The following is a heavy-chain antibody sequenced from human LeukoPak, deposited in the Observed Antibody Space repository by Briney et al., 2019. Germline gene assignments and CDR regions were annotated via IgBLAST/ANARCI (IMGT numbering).Heavy chain of an antibody. D-gene: IGHD3-10*01. CDR2: INQDGTEK. J-gene: IGHJ4*02. CDR3: VKVAKYYYGSETYYFFEH. V-gene: IGHV3-7*01. Sequence: GGSLRLSCAASGFTLTRNHMNWVRQVPGKGLEWVANINQDGTEKYYVDSVKGRFTISRDNAKNSLYLQMNSLRVEDTAIYYCVKVAKYYYGSETYYFFEHWGQGTPVTASS. CDR1: GFTLTRNH.